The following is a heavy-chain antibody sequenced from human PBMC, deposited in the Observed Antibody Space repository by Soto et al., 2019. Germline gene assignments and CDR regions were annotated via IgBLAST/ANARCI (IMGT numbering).Heavy chain of an antibody. CDR1: GFTFSDYY. D-gene: IGHD6-13*01. Sequence: QVQLVESGGGLVKPGGSLRLSCAASGFTFSDYYMSWIRQAPGKGLEWVSYISSSGGSTYYADSVKGRFTISRDNSKNTLYLQMNSLRAEDTAVYYCAKTPRIAAASYFDYWGQGTLVTVSS. J-gene: IGHJ4*02. CDR2: ISSSGGST. V-gene: IGHV3-11*01. CDR3: AKTPRIAAASYFDY.